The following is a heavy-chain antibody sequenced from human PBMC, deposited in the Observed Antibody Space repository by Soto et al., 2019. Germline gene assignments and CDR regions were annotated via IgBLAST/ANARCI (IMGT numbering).Heavy chain of an antibody. CDR2: IYYSGST. D-gene: IGHD3-10*01. CDR3: ARDGGYSGFDY. Sequence: LSLTCTVSGGSVSSGSYYWSWIRQPPGKGLEWIGYIYYSGSTNYNPSLESRVTISVDTSKNQFSLKLSSVTAADTAVYYCARDGGYSGFDYWGQGTLVTVSS. J-gene: IGHJ4*02. CDR1: GGSVSSGSYY. V-gene: IGHV4-61*01.